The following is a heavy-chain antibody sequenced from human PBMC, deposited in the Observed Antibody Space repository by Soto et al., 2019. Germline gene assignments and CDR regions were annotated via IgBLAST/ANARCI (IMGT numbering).Heavy chain of an antibody. J-gene: IGHJ5*02. CDR3: VKERSGHSDAES. Sequence: EVQLLESGGGLVQPGGSLRLSCAASGFTFSNYAMSWLRQPPGKGLEWVSAISGSGDRTYYADSVKGRFTISRDNSKNTLYLQMNSPRVEDSAVYYWVKERSGHSDAESWGQGTRVTVSS. CDR1: GFTFSNYA. D-gene: IGHD5-18*01. CDR2: ISGSGDRT. V-gene: IGHV3-23*01.